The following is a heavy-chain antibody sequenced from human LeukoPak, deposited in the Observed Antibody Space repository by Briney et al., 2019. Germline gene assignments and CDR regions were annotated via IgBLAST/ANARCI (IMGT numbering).Heavy chain of an antibody. V-gene: IGHV1-3*01. Sequence: ASVKVSCKASGYTFTSYAMHWVRQAPGQRLEWMGWINAGNGNTKYSQKFQGRVTITRDTSASTAYMELSSLRSEDTAVYYCARADYAWGSYRLVDYWGQGTLVTVSS. J-gene: IGHJ4*02. CDR3: ARADYAWGSYRLVDY. CDR1: GYTFTSYA. D-gene: IGHD3-16*02. CDR2: INAGNGNT.